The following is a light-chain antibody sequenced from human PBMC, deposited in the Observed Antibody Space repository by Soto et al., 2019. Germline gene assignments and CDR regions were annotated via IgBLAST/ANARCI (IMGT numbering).Light chain of an antibody. CDR2: AAS. V-gene: IGKV1-9*01. CDR1: QGISTY. J-gene: IGKJ2*01. CDR3: LQLNSYPRS. Sequence: DIQLTQSPSFLSASVGDRVTITCRASQGISTYLAWYQQKPGKAPKLLIYAASTLQSGVPSRFSGSGSGTEFTLPISSLQPEDFATYYCLQLNSYPRSFGQGTRLEIK.